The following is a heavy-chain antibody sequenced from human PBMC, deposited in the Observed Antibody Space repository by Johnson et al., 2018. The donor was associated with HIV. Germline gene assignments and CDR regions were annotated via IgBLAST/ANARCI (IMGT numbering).Heavy chain of an antibody. V-gene: IGHV3-48*03. CDR3: ARGGIEVVGRTYDALDV. Sequence: EQLVESGGRLVRPGGSLRLSCRASGFTFSSYEINWVRQAPGKGLEWIAYISSSGTTRTTKEYYAGSLRGRFTISRDDAKDSGYLQMSSLRADETAQYSCARGGIEVVGRTYDALDVWGQGTMVTVSS. J-gene: IGHJ3*01. D-gene: IGHD6-19*01. CDR1: GFTFSSYE. CDR2: ISSSGTTRTTKE.